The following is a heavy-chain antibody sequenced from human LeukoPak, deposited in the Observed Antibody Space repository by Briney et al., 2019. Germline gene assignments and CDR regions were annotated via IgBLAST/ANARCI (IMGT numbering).Heavy chain of an antibody. Sequence: SETLSLTCTVSGGPISSYYWSWIRQPAGKGLEWIGRIYTSGSTNYNPSLKSRVTMSVDTSKNQFSLKLSSVTAADTAVYYCARARGYCSGGSCPLYYFDYWGQGTLVTVSS. CDR1: GGPISSYY. CDR3: ARARGYCSGGSCPLYYFDY. V-gene: IGHV4-4*07. J-gene: IGHJ4*02. CDR2: IYTSGST. D-gene: IGHD2-15*01.